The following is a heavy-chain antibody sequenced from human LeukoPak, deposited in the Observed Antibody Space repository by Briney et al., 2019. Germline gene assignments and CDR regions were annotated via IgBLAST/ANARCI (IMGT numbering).Heavy chain of an antibody. V-gene: IGHV4-31*03. J-gene: IGHJ5*02. D-gene: IGHD1-7*01. Sequence: SETLSLTCTISGGSINSGGYYWSWIRQHPGKGLEWIGYIHYSGSTYYNPSLKSRVTISLDTSKNQFSLKLSSVTAADTAVYYCARNDRTGTTGGNWFDPWGQGTLVTVSS. CDR2: IHYSGST. CDR1: GGSINSGGYY. CDR3: ARNDRTGTTGGNWFDP.